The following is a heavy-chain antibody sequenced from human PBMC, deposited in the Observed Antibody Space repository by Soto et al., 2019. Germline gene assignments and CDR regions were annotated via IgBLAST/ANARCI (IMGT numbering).Heavy chain of an antibody. V-gene: IGHV1-69*13. D-gene: IGHD3-9*01. Sequence: GASVKVSCKASGGTFSSYAISWVRQAPGQGLEWMGGIIPIFGTANYAQKFQGRVTITADESTSTAYMELSSLRSEDTAVYYCARNLLEDYDILTGPDNYYYGIDVWGRGTTVTVSS. J-gene: IGHJ6*02. CDR1: GGTFSSYA. CDR2: IIPIFGTA. CDR3: ARNLLEDYDILTGPDNYYYGIDV.